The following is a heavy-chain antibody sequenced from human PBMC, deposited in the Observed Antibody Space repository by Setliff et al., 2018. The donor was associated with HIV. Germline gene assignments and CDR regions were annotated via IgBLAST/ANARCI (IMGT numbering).Heavy chain of an antibody. CDR1: GGSISSHY. D-gene: IGHD3-9*01. V-gene: IGHV4-59*11. Sequence: PSETLSLTCTVSGGSISSHYWSWIRQPPGKGLEWIGYIYYSGITNYNPSLKSRVTISVDTSKNQFSLKLSSVTAADTAVYYCARDRTDYNALTGQNYYYYGMDVWGQGTTVTVSS. CDR2: IYYSGIT. J-gene: IGHJ6*02. CDR3: ARDRTDYNALTGQNYYYYGMDV.